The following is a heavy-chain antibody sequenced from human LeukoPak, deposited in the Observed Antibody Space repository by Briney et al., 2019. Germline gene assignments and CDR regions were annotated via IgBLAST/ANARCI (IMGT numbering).Heavy chain of an antibody. Sequence: SETLSLTCAVYGGSFSGYYWNWIRQPPGKGLEWIGEINHSGSTNYNPSLKSRVTISVDTSKNQFSLKLSSVTAADTAVYYCARAGYDYVWGSSRQHAFDISGQGTMVTVSS. V-gene: IGHV4-34*01. D-gene: IGHD3-16*02. CDR3: ARAGYDYVWGSSRQHAFDI. J-gene: IGHJ3*02. CDR2: INHSGST. CDR1: GGSFSGYY.